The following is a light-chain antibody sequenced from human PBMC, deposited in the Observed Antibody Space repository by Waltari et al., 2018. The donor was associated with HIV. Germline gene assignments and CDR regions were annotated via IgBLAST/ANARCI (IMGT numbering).Light chain of an antibody. CDR2: AAS. J-gene: IGKJ2*03. Sequence: DIQMTQSPSSLSAYVGDRVTITCRASQSISSYLNWYQQKPGKAPKLLIYAASSLQSGVPSSFRGSGSGTDFTLTISSLQPEDCATYYCQQRYSTPLSFGQGTKLEIK. CDR3: QQRYSTPLS. V-gene: IGKV1-39*01. CDR1: QSISSY.